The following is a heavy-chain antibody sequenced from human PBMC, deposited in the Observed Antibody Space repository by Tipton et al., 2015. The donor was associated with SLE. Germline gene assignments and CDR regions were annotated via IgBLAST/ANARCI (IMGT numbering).Heavy chain of an antibody. Sequence: LRLSCTVSGGSISSHYWSWIRQPPGKGLEWIGYIYYSGSTNYNPSLKSRVTISVDTSKNQFSLKLSSVTAADTAVYYCASTSSSWYYYYYGMDVWGQGTTVTVSS. J-gene: IGHJ6*02. CDR1: GGSISSHY. V-gene: IGHV4-59*08. CDR3: ASTSSSWYYYYYGMDV. CDR2: IYYSGST. D-gene: IGHD6-13*01.